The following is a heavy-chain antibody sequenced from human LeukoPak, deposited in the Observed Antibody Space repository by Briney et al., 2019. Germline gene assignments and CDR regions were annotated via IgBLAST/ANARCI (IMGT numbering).Heavy chain of an antibody. D-gene: IGHD1-26*01. CDR3: AKDRTVGASYWYFDL. Sequence: GRSLRLSCAASGFTFSSYGMHWVRQAPGKGLEWVALISYDGSNKFYADSVKGRFTISRDSSKNTLFLHMNTLRAEDTAIYYCAKDRTVGASYWYFDLWGRGTLVTVSS. CDR2: ISYDGSNK. J-gene: IGHJ2*01. CDR1: GFTFSSYG. V-gene: IGHV3-30*18.